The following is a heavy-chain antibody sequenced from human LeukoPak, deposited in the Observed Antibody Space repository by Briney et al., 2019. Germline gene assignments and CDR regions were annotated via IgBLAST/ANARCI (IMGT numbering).Heavy chain of an antibody. Sequence: SETLSLTCTVSGGSISSYYWSWIRQPPGKGLEWIGYIYYSGSTNYNPSLKSRVTISVDTSKNQFSLKLSSVTAADTAVYYCARAVGGIWNDQSAFDIWGQGTMVTVSS. CDR2: IYYSGST. CDR1: GGSISSYY. V-gene: IGHV4-59*01. CDR3: ARAVGGIWNDQSAFDI. D-gene: IGHD1-1*01. J-gene: IGHJ3*02.